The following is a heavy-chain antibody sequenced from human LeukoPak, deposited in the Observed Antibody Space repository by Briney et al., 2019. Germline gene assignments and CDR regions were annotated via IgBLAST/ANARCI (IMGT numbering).Heavy chain of an antibody. V-gene: IGHV3-7*01. Sequence: GGSLRLSCAASGFTFSNYWMGWVRQAPGKRPKWVANMNIDGSEKYYADSVKGRFSISRDNARNSVYLQMASLRVEDTAVYYCAREAYCGGDCMVYGMDVWGQGTTVTVSS. D-gene: IGHD2-21*02. J-gene: IGHJ6*02. CDR3: AREAYCGGDCMVYGMDV. CDR2: MNIDGSEK. CDR1: GFTFSNYW.